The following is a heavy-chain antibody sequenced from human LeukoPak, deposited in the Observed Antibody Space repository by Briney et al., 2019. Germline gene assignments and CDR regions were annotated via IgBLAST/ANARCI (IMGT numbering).Heavy chain of an antibody. D-gene: IGHD6-19*01. CDR1: GGSISSSSYY. CDR2: VYYSGST. J-gene: IGHJ4*02. CDR3: ARHEYSSGWYRGLNFDY. V-gene: IGHV4-39*01. Sequence: SETLSLTCTVSGGSISSSSYYWGWTRQPPGKGLEWIESVYYSGSTYYNPSLKSRVTISVDTSKNQFSLKLSSVTAADTAVYYCARHEYSSGWYRGLNFDYWGQGTLVTVSS.